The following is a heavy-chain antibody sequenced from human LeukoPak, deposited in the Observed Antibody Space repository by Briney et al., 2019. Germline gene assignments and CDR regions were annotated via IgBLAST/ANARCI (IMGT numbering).Heavy chain of an antibody. V-gene: IGHV1-24*01. Sequence: ASVKVSCKVSGYTLTELSMHWVRQAPGKGLEWMGGFDPEDGETIYAQKFQGRVTMTTDTSTSTAYMELRSLRSDDTAVYYCARYHKGWYSSSWTEYYYYYYGMDVWGQGTTVTVSS. D-gene: IGHD6-13*01. CDR2: FDPEDGET. CDR1: GYTLTELS. CDR3: ARYHKGWYSSSWTEYYYYYYGMDV. J-gene: IGHJ6*02.